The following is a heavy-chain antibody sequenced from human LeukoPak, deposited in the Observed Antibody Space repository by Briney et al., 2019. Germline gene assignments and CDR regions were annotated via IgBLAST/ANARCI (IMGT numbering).Heavy chain of an antibody. D-gene: IGHD6-13*01. CDR2: IYYSGRT. Sequence: SETLSLTCTVSGDSINDYYWGWIRQPPGKGLEWIGYIYYSGRTKYNPSLQSRVTISVDTSKNQFSLKLSSVTAADTAVYYCARRRAEGGSNGHYNWFVPWGQGTLVTVSS. CDR1: GDSINDYY. CDR3: ARRRAEGGSNGHYNWFVP. J-gene: IGHJ5*02. V-gene: IGHV4-59*08.